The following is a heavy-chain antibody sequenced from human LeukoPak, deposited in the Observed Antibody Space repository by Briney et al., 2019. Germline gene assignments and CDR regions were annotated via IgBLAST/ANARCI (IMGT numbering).Heavy chain of an antibody. D-gene: IGHD3-10*01. Sequence: ASVKVSCKASGYSFTAYWLHWVRQAPGQGLEWMGWISAYNGNTNYAQKLQGRVTMTTDTSTSTAYMELRSLRSDDTAVYYCARDGSGSYYGLNAFDIWGQGTMVTVSS. CDR3: ARDGSGSYYGLNAFDI. CDR1: GYSFTAYW. CDR2: ISAYNGNT. V-gene: IGHV1-18*04. J-gene: IGHJ3*02.